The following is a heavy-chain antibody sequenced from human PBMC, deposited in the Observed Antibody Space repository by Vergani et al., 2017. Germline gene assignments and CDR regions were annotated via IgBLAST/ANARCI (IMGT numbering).Heavy chain of an antibody. V-gene: IGHV4-59*12. CDR2: IYYSGST. Sequence: QVQLQESGPGLVTPSETLSLTCTVSGGSISSYYWSWIRQPPGKGLEWIGYIYYSGSTYYNPSLKSRVTISVDTSKNQFSLKLSSVTAADTAVYYCARDLVAQNWFDPWGQGTLVTVSS. J-gene: IGHJ5*02. CDR3: ARDLVAQNWFDP. D-gene: IGHD2-15*01. CDR1: GGSISSYY.